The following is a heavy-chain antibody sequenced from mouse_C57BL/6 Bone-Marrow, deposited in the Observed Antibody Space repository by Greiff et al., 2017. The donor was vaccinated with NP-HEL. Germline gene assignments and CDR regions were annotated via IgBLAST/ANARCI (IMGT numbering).Heavy chain of an antibody. D-gene: IGHD2-3*01. CDR1: GFSLSTFGMG. V-gene: IGHV8-8*01. Sequence: QVQLKVSGPGILQPSQTLSLTCSFSGFSLSTFGMGVGWIRQPSGKGLEWLAHIWWDDDKYYNPALKRRLTITKNTSKNQVFLTIANVDTADNATYYCARIAIYDGFAYWGQGTLVTVSA. CDR2: IWWDDDK. CDR3: ARIAIYDGFAY. J-gene: IGHJ3*01.